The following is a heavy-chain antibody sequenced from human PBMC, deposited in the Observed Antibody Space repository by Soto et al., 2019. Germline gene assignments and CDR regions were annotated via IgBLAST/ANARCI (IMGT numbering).Heavy chain of an antibody. J-gene: IGHJ6*02. CDR3: ARGGFGDYVNNYYGMDV. Sequence: AGSLRLSCAASGFTFSKYSMNWVRQAPGKGLEWASFISSSSGNIHYADSVKGRFIISRDNTENSLFLQMNSLRAEDTAVYYCARGGFGDYVNNYYGMDVWGQGTTVTVSS. CDR1: GFTFSKYS. D-gene: IGHD4-17*01. CDR2: ISSSSGNI. V-gene: IGHV3-21*01.